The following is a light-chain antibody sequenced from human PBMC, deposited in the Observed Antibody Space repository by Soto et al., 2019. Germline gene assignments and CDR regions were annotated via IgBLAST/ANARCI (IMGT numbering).Light chain of an antibody. V-gene: IGKV3-20*01. Sequence: EIELTQSPGTLSLSPGERATLSCRASQSVSSSYLAWYQQKPGQAPRLLIYDASSRATGIPDRLSGSESGTDFTLTISGLQPEDFAVYYYQQYASSPLSVGGGTKVELK. CDR3: QQYASSPLS. CDR2: DAS. CDR1: QSVSSSY. J-gene: IGKJ4*01.